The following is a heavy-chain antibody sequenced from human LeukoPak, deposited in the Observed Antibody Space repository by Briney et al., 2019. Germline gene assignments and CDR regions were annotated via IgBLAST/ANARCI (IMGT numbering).Heavy chain of an antibody. V-gene: IGHV3-48*01. Sequence: GGSLRLSCAASGFIFSQYSINWVRQAPGKGLEWVSHIRSTGDTFYADSVKGRFTISRDNARNSLFLQMSGLRAEDTAVYYCMTELLGYRGQGTLVTVSS. CDR1: GFIFSQYS. CDR2: IRSTGDT. D-gene: IGHD1-14*01. J-gene: IGHJ4*02. CDR3: MTELLGY.